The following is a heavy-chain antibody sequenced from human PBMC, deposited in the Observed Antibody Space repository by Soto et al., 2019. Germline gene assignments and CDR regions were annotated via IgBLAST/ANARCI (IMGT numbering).Heavy chain of an antibody. CDR1: GFTFSSYG. J-gene: IGHJ4*02. D-gene: IGHD5-12*01. V-gene: IGHV3-33*01. CDR3: ARDTYSGYDWDLRLYFDY. Sequence: PGGSLRLSCAASGFTFSSYGMHWVRKAPGKGLEWVAVIWYDGSNKYYADSVKGRFTISRDNSKSTLYLQMNSLRAEDTAVYYCARDTYSGYDWDLRLYFDYWGQGTLVTVSS. CDR2: IWYDGSNK.